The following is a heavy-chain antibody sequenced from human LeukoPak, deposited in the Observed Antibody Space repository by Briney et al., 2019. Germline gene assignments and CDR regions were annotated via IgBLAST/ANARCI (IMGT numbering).Heavy chain of an antibody. D-gene: IGHD1-26*01. V-gene: IGHV3-48*03. CDR2: ISSSGSTI. CDR3: AKEYSGTFSPFPSYFDC. CDR1: GFTFSSYE. Sequence: GGSLRLSCAASGFTFSSYEMNWVRQAPGKGLEWVSYISSSGSTIYYADSVKGRFTISRDNAKNSLYLQMNSLRAEDTAVYYCAKEYSGTFSPFPSYFDCWGQGTLVTVSS. J-gene: IGHJ4*02.